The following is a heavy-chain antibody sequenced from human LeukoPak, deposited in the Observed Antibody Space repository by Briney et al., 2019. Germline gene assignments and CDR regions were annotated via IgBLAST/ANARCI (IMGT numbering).Heavy chain of an antibody. D-gene: IGHD3-22*01. Sequence: AGSLRRSCAASGFTVSSNYMSWVRQAPGKGLEWVSVIYSGGRTYYADSVKGRFTISRDNSKNTLYLQMNSLRAEDTALYYCARESNSGYYLSYWGQGTLVTVSS. CDR3: ARESNSGYYLSY. V-gene: IGHV3-66*01. CDR1: GFTVSSNY. CDR2: IYSGGRT. J-gene: IGHJ4*02.